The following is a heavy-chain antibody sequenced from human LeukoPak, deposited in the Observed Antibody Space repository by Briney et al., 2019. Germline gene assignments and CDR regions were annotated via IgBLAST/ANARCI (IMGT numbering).Heavy chain of an antibody. V-gene: IGHV3-30-3*01. CDR2: ISYDGSNK. D-gene: IGHD3-9*01. Sequence: PGGSLRLSCAASGFTFSSYAMHWVRQAPGKGLEWVAVISYDGSNKYYADSVKGRFTISRDNSKNTLYLQMNSLRAEDTAVYYCARDGPYFDSMPVDWGQGTLVTVSS. CDR1: GFTFSSYA. J-gene: IGHJ4*02. CDR3: ARDGPYFDSMPVD.